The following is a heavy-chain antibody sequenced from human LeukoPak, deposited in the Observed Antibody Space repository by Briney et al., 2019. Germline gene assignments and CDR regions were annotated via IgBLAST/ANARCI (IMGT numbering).Heavy chain of an antibody. V-gene: IGHV4-4*07. J-gene: IGHJ5*02. Sequence: SETLSLTCSVSGDPMSSFYWNWIRQPAGKGLEWIGRIYGSGSTNYNPSLKNRVTMSIDTSNNQFSLRLRSVTAADTAVYYCARDESGNFPNWFDPWGQGTLVTVSS. CDR2: IYGSGST. D-gene: IGHD1-26*01. CDR3: ARDESGNFPNWFDP. CDR1: GDPMSSFY.